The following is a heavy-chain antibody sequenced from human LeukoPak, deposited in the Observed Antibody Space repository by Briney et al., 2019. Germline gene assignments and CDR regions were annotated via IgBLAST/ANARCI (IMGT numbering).Heavy chain of an antibody. D-gene: IGHD6-19*01. CDR3: SGWYGAFDC. Sequence: SGPTLVKPTQTLTLTCTFSGFSLSTTGVGVGWIRQPPGKALEWLALIYWDDDKRYSPSLKSRLTITKDTSKNQVVLKMTTLDPVDTATYCCSGWYGAFDCWGQGTLVSVSS. V-gene: IGHV2-5*02. CDR1: GFSLSTTGVG. J-gene: IGHJ4*02. CDR2: IYWDDDK.